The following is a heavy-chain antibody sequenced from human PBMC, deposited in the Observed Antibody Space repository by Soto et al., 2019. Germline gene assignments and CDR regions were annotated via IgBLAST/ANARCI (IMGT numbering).Heavy chain of an antibody. CDR1: GYTLTELS. Sequence: ASVKVSCKVSGYTLTELSMHWVRQAPGKGLEWMGGFDPEDGETIYAQKFQGRVTMTEDTSTDTAYMELSSLRSGDTAVYYCARRVWSSTWDAFDIWGQGTMVTVSS. D-gene: IGHD2-21*01. CDR3: ARRVWSSTWDAFDI. CDR2: FDPEDGET. J-gene: IGHJ3*02. V-gene: IGHV1-24*01.